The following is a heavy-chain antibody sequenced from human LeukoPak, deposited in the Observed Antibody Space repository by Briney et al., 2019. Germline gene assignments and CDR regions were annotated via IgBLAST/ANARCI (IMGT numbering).Heavy chain of an antibody. CDR3: VRAPPGRCSDGFCYSDTLDI. V-gene: IGHV3-13*01. Sequence: PGGSLRLSCGAYGFTFSRYDMHWVRQATGRGLEWVSYIGTAGDTYYSDSVKGRFTISRENAGNSLSLHMNSLRVGDTAVYYCVRAPPGRCSDGFCYSDTLDIWGRGTKVTVSS. CDR1: GFTFSRYD. J-gene: IGHJ3*02. CDR2: IGTAGDT. D-gene: IGHD2-15*01.